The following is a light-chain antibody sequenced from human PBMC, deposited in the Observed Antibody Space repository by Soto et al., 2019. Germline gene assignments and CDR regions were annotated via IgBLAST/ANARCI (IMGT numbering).Light chain of an antibody. CDR1: PSVTNY. Sequence: EIVLTQSPATLSLSPGERATLSCRASPSVTNYLAWYQQKPGQPPRLLIYSASDRAPGIPARFSGSGSGTDFTLTISSLEPEDFAVYFCQERNRWPRGTFGAGTKVEIK. CDR3: QERNRWPRGT. J-gene: IGKJ4*01. V-gene: IGKV3-11*01. CDR2: SAS.